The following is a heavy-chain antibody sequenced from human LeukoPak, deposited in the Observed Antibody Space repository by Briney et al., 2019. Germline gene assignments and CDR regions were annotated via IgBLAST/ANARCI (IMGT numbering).Heavy chain of an antibody. CDR3: ARAGGRDNSYGFQDY. CDR2: MCTRGST. D-gene: IGHD5-18*01. J-gene: IGHJ4*02. CDR1: GGSISSGDYC. Sequence: SETLSLTCTVSGGSISSGDYCWSWIRQPAGKGLEWIGRMCTRGSTDYNPSLKSRVIMSIDTSKNQFSLKLSSVAAADTAAYYCARAGGRDNSYGFQDYWGQGTLVTVFS. V-gene: IGHV4-61*02.